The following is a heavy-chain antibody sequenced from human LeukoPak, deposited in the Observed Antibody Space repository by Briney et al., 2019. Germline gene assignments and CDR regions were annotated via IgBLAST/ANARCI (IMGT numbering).Heavy chain of an antibody. CDR3: AKDKVFGGELDY. CDR2: ISWNSGSI. J-gene: IGHJ4*02. Sequence: GRSLRLSCAASGFTFDDYAMHWVRQAPGKGLEWVSGISWNSGSIGYADSVKGRFTISRDNAKNSLYLQMNSLRAEDTALYYCAKDKVFGGELDYWGQGTLVTVSS. CDR1: GFTFDDYA. V-gene: IGHV3-9*01. D-gene: IGHD3-10*01.